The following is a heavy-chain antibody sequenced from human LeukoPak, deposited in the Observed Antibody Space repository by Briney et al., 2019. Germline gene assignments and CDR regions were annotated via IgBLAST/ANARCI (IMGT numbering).Heavy chain of an antibody. Sequence: PSETLSLTCTVSGGSISSHYWSWIRQPPGKRLEWVAYIYYSGSTHYNPSLKSRVTISIDTSKTQFSLKLNSVTTADTAVYYCARGPYYYFDYWGQGTLATVSS. D-gene: IGHD2-21*01. CDR2: IYYSGST. V-gene: IGHV4-59*11. CDR1: GGSISSHY. CDR3: ARGPYYYFDY. J-gene: IGHJ4*02.